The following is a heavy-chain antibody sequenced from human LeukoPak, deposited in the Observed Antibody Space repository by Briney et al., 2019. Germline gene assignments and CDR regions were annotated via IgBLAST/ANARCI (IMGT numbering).Heavy chain of an antibody. CDR1: GFTFSSYG. V-gene: IGHV3-30*02. J-gene: IGHJ4*02. D-gene: IGHD6-13*01. CDR3: AKGGGTGYSSSWYSN. Sequence: GGSLRLSCAASGFTFSSYGMHWVRQAPGKGLEWVAFIRYDGSNKYYADSVKGRFTISRDNSKNTLYLQMNSLRPEDTAVYYCAKGGGTGYSSSWYSNWGQGTLVTVSS. CDR2: IRYDGSNK.